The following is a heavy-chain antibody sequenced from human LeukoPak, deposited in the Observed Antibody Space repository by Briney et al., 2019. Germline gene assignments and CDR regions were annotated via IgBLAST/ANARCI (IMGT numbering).Heavy chain of an antibody. CDR2: INNDGRST. J-gene: IGHJ4*02. CDR1: GFTFSSYW. Sequence: PGGSLRLSCAASGFTFSSYWMHCVSQAPGKGLVWVSHINNDGRSTSYADSVKGRFTISRDNAKNTLYLQMNSLRAEDTAVYYWIRITDTYSDYWGQGTLVTVSS. CDR3: IRITDTYSDY. V-gene: IGHV3-74*01. D-gene: IGHD3-9*01.